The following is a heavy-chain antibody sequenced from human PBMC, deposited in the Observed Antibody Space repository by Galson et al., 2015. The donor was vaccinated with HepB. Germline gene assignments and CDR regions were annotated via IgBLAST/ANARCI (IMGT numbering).Heavy chain of an antibody. CDR1: GYTLTELS. CDR3: ATDSPVVVTQVSYAFDI. CDR2: FDPEDGET. D-gene: IGHD4-23*01. Sequence: SVKVSCKVSGYTLTELSMHWVRQAPGKGLEWMGGFDPEDGETIYAQKFQGRVTMTEDTSTDTAYMELSSLRSEDTAVYYCATDSPVVVTQVSYAFDIWGQGTMVTVSS. V-gene: IGHV1-24*01. J-gene: IGHJ3*02.